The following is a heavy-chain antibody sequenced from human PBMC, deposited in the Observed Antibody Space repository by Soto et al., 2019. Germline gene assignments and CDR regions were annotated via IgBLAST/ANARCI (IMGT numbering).Heavy chain of an antibody. CDR1: GFTFSTYS. CDR3: AREYTAWPLAYGLDV. Sequence: GGSLRLSCVGSGFTFSTYSINWVRQAPGKGLEWVSSISSRSDIYYADSVKGRFTISRDNAKNSVSLQMNGLRAEDTAVYYCAREYTAWPLAYGLDVWGQGTTVTV. CDR2: ISSRSDI. V-gene: IGHV3-21*01. J-gene: IGHJ6*02. D-gene: IGHD2-2*02.